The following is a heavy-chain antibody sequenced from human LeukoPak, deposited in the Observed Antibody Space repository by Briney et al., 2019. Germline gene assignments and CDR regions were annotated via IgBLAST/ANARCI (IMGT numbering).Heavy chain of an antibody. CDR2: INHSGST. CDR1: GGSFSGYY. V-gene: IGHV4-34*01. J-gene: IGHJ4*02. Sequence: PSETLSLTRAVYGGSFSGYYWSWIRQPPGKGLEWIGEINHSGSTNYNPSLKSRVTISVDTSKNQFSLKLSSVTAADTAVYYCARELRPNNGGNKGGWGQGTLVTVSS. CDR3: ARELRPNNGGNKGG. D-gene: IGHD4-23*01.